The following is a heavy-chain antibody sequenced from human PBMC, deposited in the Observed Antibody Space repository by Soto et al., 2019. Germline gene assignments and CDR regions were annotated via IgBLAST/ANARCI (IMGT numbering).Heavy chain of an antibody. J-gene: IGHJ6*03. D-gene: IGHD4-17*01. V-gene: IGHV3-9*01. CDR1: GFTCDDYA. CDR2: ISWNSGSI. Sequence: EVQLVESGGGLVQPGRSLRLSCAASGFTCDDYAIHWVRQAPGKRLEWVSGISWNSGSIGYAYSVKGRFTISRDNAKNSLYLQLNSLRAEDTALYYCAKESTVTTGLYYYMDVWVKGTTVTVSS. CDR3: AKESTVTTGLYYYMDV.